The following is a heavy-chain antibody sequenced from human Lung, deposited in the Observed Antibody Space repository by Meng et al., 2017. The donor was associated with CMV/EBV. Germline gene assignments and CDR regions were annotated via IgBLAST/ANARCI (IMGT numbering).Heavy chain of an antibody. CDR3: VKGRDHNNYGGSGTVDF. J-gene: IGHJ4*02. D-gene: IGHD4-11*01. CDR2: ISGSGAST. CDR1: GFTFSSYA. V-gene: IGHV3-23*01. Sequence: GGSLRLSXAVSGFTFSSYAMNWVRQAPGKGLEWVSGISGSGASTHYADFVKGRFTISRDNSKNTMYLQMKSLRAEDTAAYYCVKGRDHNNYGGSGTVDFWGQGTLVTVSS.